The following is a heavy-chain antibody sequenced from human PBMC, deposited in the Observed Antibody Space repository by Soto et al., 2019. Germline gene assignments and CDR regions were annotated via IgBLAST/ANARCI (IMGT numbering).Heavy chain of an antibody. CDR2: TYYRSKWYN. CDR3: ESLFFTYYDFWSVSPRGSARDA. J-gene: IGHJ6*02. Sequence: SQTLSLTCAISGDSVSSNSAAWNWIRQSPSRGLEWLGRTYYRSKWYNDYAVSVKSRITINPDTSKNQFSLQLNSVTPEDTAVYYCESLFFTYYDFWSVSPRGSARDAWGHGTRVTVS. CDR1: GDSVSSNSAA. V-gene: IGHV6-1*01. D-gene: IGHD3-3*01.